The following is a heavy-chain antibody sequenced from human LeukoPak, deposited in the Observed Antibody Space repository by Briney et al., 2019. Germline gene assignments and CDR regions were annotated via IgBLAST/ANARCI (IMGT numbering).Heavy chain of an antibody. CDR1: GGSISSYY. V-gene: IGHV4-59*01. D-gene: IGHD3-9*01. J-gene: IGHJ4*02. CDR3: ARETGNYYFDY. Sequence: KTSETLSLTCTVSGGSISSYYWSLIWQPPGKGLEWIGYIYYSGTTNYNPSLKSRVTLSVDTSKSQFSLKLSSVTAADTAVFYCARETGNYYFDYWGQGTLVTVSS. CDR2: IYYSGTT.